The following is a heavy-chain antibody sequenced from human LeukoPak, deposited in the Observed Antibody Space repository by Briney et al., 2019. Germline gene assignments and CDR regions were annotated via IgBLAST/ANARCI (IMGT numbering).Heavy chain of an antibody. Sequence: ASVKVSCKASGGTFSSYAISWVRQATGQGLEWMGWMNPNSGNTGYAQKFQGRVTMTRNTSISTAYMELSSLRSEDTAVYYCARVREDFDYWGQGTLVTVSS. CDR2: MNPNSGNT. J-gene: IGHJ4*02. CDR1: GGTFSSYA. V-gene: IGHV1-8*02. D-gene: IGHD1-26*01. CDR3: ARVREDFDY.